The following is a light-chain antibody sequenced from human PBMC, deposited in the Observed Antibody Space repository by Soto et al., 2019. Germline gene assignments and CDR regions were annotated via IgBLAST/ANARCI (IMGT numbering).Light chain of an antibody. Sequence: DIQMTQSPSSLSASVGDRVTITCRASQSISSYLNWYQQKPGKAPKLLIYAASSLQSGVPSRFSGSGSGTDFTLTISSLQPEDFETYYCQQSYSTPDTLGGGTKVDIK. V-gene: IGKV1-39*01. CDR2: AAS. CDR1: QSISSY. J-gene: IGKJ4*01. CDR3: QQSYSTPDT.